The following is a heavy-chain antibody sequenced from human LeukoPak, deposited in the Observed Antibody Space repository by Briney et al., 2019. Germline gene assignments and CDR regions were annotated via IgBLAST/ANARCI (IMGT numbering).Heavy chain of an antibody. V-gene: IGHV4-34*01. Sequence: SETLSLTCAVYGGSFSGYYWSWIRQPPGKGLEWIGEINHSGSTNYNPSLKSRVTISVDTSKNQFSLKLSSVTAADTAVYYCARTSYSSSSWGQGTLVTVSS. CDR3: ARTSYSSSS. CDR2: INHSGST. D-gene: IGHD6-13*01. CDR1: GGSFSGYY. J-gene: IGHJ4*02.